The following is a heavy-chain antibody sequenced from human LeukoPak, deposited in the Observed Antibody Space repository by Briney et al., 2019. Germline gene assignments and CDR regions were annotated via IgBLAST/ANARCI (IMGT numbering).Heavy chain of an antibody. CDR3: ARTGTPLDY. CDR2: ISGSSDTI. V-gene: IGHV3-48*01. Sequence: GGSLRLSCAASGFTFSNYWMHWVRQAPGKGLEWVSDISGSSDTIYYADSVKGRFTISRDNAKNSLYLQMNSLRAEDTAVYYCARTGTPLDYWGQGTLVTVSS. J-gene: IGHJ4*02. CDR1: GFTFSNYW. D-gene: IGHD1-1*01.